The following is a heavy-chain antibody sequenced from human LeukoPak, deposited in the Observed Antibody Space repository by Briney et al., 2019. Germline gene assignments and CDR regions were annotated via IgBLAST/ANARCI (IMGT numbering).Heavy chain of an antibody. D-gene: IGHD3-10*01. J-gene: IGHJ6*03. V-gene: IGHV3-7*01. Sequence: GGSLRLSCTASGFTFSSYWMTWVRQAPGKGLEWVANIKQDGSEEYYVDSLKGRFTISRDNGKNSLYLQLNSLRAEDTALYYCARVPFGVTSYYYYMDVWGKGTTVTISS. CDR3: ARVPFGVTSYYYYMDV. CDR2: IKQDGSEE. CDR1: GFTFSSYW.